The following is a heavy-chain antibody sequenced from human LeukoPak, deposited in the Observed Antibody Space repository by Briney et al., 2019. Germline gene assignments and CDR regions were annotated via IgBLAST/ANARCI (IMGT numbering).Heavy chain of an antibody. CDR3: ARVKTDQYLRDYYYGMDV. J-gene: IGHJ6*02. D-gene: IGHD2-2*01. V-gene: IGHV3-11*01. Sequence: PGGSLRLSCAASGFTFSDYYMSWIRQAPGKGLEWVSYISSSGSTIYYADSVKGRFTISRDNAENSLYLQMNSLRAEDTAVYYCARVKTDQYLRDYYYGMDVWGQGTTVTVSS. CDR1: GFTFSDYY. CDR2: ISSSGSTI.